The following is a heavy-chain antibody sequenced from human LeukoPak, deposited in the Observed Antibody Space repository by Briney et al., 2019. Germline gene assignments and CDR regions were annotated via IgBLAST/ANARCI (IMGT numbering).Heavy chain of an antibody. CDR3: ARQGVGATDRGYAFDI. CDR1: GGSISSYY. Sequence: SETLSLTCTVSGGSISSYYWSWIRQPPGKGREWIGYIYYSGSTNYNPSLKSRVTISVDTSKNQFSLKLSSVTAADTAVYYCARQGVGATDRGYAFDIWGQGTMVTVSS. CDR2: IYYSGST. V-gene: IGHV4-59*01. D-gene: IGHD1-26*01. J-gene: IGHJ3*02.